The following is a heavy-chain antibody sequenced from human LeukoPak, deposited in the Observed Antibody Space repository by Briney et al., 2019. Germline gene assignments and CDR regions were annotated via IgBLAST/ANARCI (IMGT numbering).Heavy chain of an antibody. J-gene: IGHJ5*02. CDR3: GRGDKTFDP. V-gene: IGHV1-2*02. CDR2: IKTNSGDT. Sequence: ASVKVSCKASGYTFTGYYIHWVRQAPGQGLEWMGCIKTNSGDTNHAQKFQGRLTTTRDTSINTAYMELSSLRSDDTAVYYCGRGDKTFDPWGQGTLVTVSS. CDR1: GYTFTGYY.